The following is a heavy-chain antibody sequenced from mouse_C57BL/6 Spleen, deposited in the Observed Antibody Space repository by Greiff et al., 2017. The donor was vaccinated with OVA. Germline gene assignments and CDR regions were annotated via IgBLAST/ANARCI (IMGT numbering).Heavy chain of an antibody. D-gene: IGHD2-3*01. J-gene: IGHJ2*01. CDR3: AREVGDGYYFYYFDY. V-gene: IGHV1-53*01. CDR1: GYTFTSYW. CDR2: INPSNGGT. Sequence: VQLQQPGTELVKPGASVRLSCKASGYTFTSYWMHWVKQRPGQGLEWIGNINPSNGGTNYNEKFKSKATLTVDKSSSTAYMQLSSLTSEDSAVYYCAREVGDGYYFYYFDYWGQGTTLTVSS.